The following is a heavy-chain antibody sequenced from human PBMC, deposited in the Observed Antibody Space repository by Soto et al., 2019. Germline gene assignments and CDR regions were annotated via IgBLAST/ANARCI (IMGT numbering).Heavy chain of an antibody. V-gene: IGHV3-23*01. D-gene: IGHD4-17*01. CDR2: IRVTGDTT. J-gene: IGHJ4*02. CDR1: GFTISTYS. Sequence: EVQLLESGGGLVQPGGSLRLSCAASGFTISTYSITWVRQTPAKGLEWVSGIRVTGDTTFYADSVKGRFTISRDNSKNTVYMQMHSLGLEDTAVYYCAKWSGYGALWGQGNLVTVSS. CDR3: AKWSGYGAL.